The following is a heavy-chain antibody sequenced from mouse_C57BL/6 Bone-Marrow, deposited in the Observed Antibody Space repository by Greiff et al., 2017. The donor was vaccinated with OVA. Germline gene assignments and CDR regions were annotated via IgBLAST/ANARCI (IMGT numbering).Heavy chain of an antibody. V-gene: IGHV5-17*01. D-gene: IGHD2-4*01. CDR1: GFTFSDYG. J-gene: IGHJ2*01. Sequence: EVKLVESGGGLVKPGGSLKLSCAASGFTFSDYGMHWVRQAPGKGLEWVAYISSGSGTIYYADTVKGRFTLSRDNAKNTLYLQMTSLRSEDTAMYYCARSDYGYFDYWGQGTTLTVSS. CDR3: ARSDYGYFDY. CDR2: ISSGSGTI.